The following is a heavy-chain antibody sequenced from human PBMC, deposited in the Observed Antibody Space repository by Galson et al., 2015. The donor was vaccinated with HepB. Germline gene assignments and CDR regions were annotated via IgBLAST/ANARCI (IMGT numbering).Heavy chain of an antibody. J-gene: IGHJ3*01. Sequence: SLRLSCAASGSTFRSYAMTWVRQAPGRGLDWVSSISGSGGNTYYTASVKGRFTISRDNSKNTLFLQMKSLRVADTAVYFCAKEGRNGYFGVYGGFDVWGHGTLVTVSS. CDR1: GSTFRSYA. D-gene: IGHD3-22*01. CDR2: ISGSGGNT. CDR3: AKEGRNGYFGVYGGFDV. V-gene: IGHV3-23*01.